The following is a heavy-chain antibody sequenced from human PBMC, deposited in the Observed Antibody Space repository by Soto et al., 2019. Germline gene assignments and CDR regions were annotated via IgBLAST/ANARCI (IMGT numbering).Heavy chain of an antibody. CDR3: ARVLTGTAYSFDD. CDR1: GFIFGTHS. V-gene: IGHV3-21*01. Sequence: EVQLVESGGGLVKTGGSLRLSCAASGFIFGTHSMNWVRQAPGKGLQWVSSISSSSRYIYYADSVRGRFTISRDNANNSLYLQMNSLRAEDTAVYYCARVLTGTAYSFDDWGQGTRVTVSS. D-gene: IGHD1-7*01. CDR2: ISSSSRYI. J-gene: IGHJ4*02.